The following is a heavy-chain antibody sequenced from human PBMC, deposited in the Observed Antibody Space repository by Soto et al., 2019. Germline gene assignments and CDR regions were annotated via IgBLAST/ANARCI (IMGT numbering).Heavy chain of an antibody. D-gene: IGHD3-22*01. CDR3: ERDKLVREDSSCYSDF. Sequence: GEALKISCAASGFTFSSYSMNWVRQAPGKGLEGVSYISSSSSTIYYTDSVEGRFTISRDNAKNSMYLQMNSLRAEDTAEYYGERDKLVREDSSCYSDFWGQGTLVTVSS. CDR2: ISSSSSTI. J-gene: IGHJ4*02. CDR1: GFTFSSYS. V-gene: IGHV3-48*04.